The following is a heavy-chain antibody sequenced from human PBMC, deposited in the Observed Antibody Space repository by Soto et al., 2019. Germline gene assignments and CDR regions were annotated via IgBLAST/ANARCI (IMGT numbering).Heavy chain of an antibody. V-gene: IGHV4-61*01. CDR3: ARKYEGGDFWRGYSNQVHYYGMDV. D-gene: IGHD3-3*01. CDR2: IYYSGSP. Sequence: SENLSLTCTVSGASVSSGSYYWSWIRQPPGKGLEWIGYIYYSGSPKYNPSLKSRVTMSVDTSKNLFSLRLSSMTVADTAVYYCARKYEGGDFWRGYSNQVHYYGMDVRGQGTTVTVPS. J-gene: IGHJ6*02. CDR1: GASVSSGSYY.